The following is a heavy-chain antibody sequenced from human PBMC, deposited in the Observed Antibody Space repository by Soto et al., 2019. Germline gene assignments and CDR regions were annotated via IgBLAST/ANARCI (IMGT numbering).Heavy chain of an antibody. Sequence: ASVKVSCKASGYTFTSYYMHWVRQAPGQGLEWMGIINPSGGSTSYAQKFQGRVTMTRDTSTSTVYMELSSLRSEDTAVYYCARDQLLRDYYYGMDVWGQGTTVTVSS. CDR2: INPSGGST. J-gene: IGHJ6*02. D-gene: IGHD2-2*01. CDR1: GYTFTSYY. V-gene: IGHV1-46*03. CDR3: ARDQLLRDYYYGMDV.